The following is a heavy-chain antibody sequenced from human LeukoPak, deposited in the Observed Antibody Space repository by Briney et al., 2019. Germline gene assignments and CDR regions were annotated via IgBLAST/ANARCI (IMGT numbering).Heavy chain of an antibody. Sequence: YLVLSFPASGCPFDDYAMQWGRQAPGKGLEWGSGIAWNSGSIGYADSVKGRFTISRDNAKNSLHLQMNSLRAEDTALYYCAKAGSFFSGGYGSFVDYWGQGTLVTVSS. CDR1: GCPFDDYA. V-gene: IGHV3-9*01. CDR3: AKAGSFFSGGYGSFVDY. CDR2: IAWNSGSI. J-gene: IGHJ4*02. D-gene: IGHD5-12*01.